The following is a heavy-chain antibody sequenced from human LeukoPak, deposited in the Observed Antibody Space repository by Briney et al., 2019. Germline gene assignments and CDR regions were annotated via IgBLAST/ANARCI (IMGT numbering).Heavy chain of an antibody. CDR3: ARDPGYSSSWYRCFDC. J-gene: IGHJ4*02. CDR2: ISPSASTI. Sequence: PGGSLRLSCAASGFTFSSYEMNWVRQAPGKGLEWVSYISPSASTIYYADSVKGRFTISRDNAKNSLYLQMNSLRAEDSAIYYCARDPGYSSSWYRCFDCWGQGTLVTVSS. V-gene: IGHV3-48*03. CDR1: GFTFSSYE. D-gene: IGHD6-13*01.